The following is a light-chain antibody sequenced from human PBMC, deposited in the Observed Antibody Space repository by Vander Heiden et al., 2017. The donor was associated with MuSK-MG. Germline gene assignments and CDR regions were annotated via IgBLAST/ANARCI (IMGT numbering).Light chain of an antibody. Sequence: DIQMTQSPSALSASVGDRVTITCRASQVISKSLTWFQQKPGKAPKLLLCSASVLETGVPSRFSGSGSGTDFTLTISSLQPEDFATYYCQQEDTTPYTFGHGTKVEIK. J-gene: IGKJ1*01. CDR1: QVISKS. CDR3: QQEDTTPYT. CDR2: SAS. V-gene: IGKV1-NL1*01.